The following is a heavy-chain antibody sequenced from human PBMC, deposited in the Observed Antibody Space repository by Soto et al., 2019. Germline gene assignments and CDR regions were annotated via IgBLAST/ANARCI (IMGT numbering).Heavy chain of an antibody. CDR1: GNTFSRFK. CDR2: INPSGGTT. V-gene: IGHV1-46*01. J-gene: IGHJ6*02. CDR3: ARVHGDYATVYYYYGMDV. D-gene: IGHD4-17*01. Sequence: ASVKVSCKTSGNTFSRFKMHWVRQAPGQGLEWMGIINPSGGTTTYAQKFQGRVTMTSDTSTSTVYMELFSLRSDDTAVYYCARVHGDYATVYYYYGMDVWGQGTTVTVSS.